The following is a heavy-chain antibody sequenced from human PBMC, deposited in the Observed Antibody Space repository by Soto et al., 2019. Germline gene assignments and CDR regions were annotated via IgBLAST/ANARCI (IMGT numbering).Heavy chain of an antibody. J-gene: IGHJ6*02. CDR2: IYYSGNT. CDR3: TRDGDGRMTTNPYYYYGMDV. V-gene: IGHV4-59*01. Sequence: PSETLSLTCTVSGGSISSYYWSWIRQPPGKGLEWIGYIYYSGNTNYNPSLKSRVTISVDTSKNQFSLNLSSVTAADTAVYYCTRDGDGRMTTNPYYYYGMDVWGPGITVTVSS. D-gene: IGHD2-21*02. CDR1: GGSISSYY.